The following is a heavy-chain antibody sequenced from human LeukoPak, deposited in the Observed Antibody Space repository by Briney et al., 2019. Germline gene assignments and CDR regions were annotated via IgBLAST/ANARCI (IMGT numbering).Heavy chain of an antibody. D-gene: IGHD3-3*01. CDR2: ISGSGGST. CDR1: GITFSSYA. CDR3: AKGGRTGSITIFGVVIKTWFDP. J-gene: IGHJ5*02. V-gene: IGHV3-23*01. Sequence: GGSLRLSCAASGITFSSYAMSWVRQAPGKGLEWVSAISGSGGSTYYADSVKGRFTISRDNSKNTLNLQMNSLRAEDTAVYYCAKGGRTGSITIFGVVIKTWFDPWGQGTLVTVSS.